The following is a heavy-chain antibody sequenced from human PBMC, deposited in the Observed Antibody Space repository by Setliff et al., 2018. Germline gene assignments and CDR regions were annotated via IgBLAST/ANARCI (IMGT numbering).Heavy chain of an antibody. J-gene: IGHJ6*03. CDR2: VSGSGMTR. CDR3: ARAADSYGPPRSYMDV. CDR1: GFTFRKHA. V-gene: IGHV3-23*01. Sequence: PGGSLRLSCTASGFTFRKHALAWVRQAPGKGLQWVSSVSGSGMTRDYTDSVKGRFTVSRDSSQNSLYLQMNSLRAEDTAVYYCARAADSYGPPRSYMDVWGKGTTVTVSS. D-gene: IGHD5-18*01.